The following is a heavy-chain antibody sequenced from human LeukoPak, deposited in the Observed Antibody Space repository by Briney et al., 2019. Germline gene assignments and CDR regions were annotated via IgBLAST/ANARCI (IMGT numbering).Heavy chain of an antibody. V-gene: IGHV4-61*02. D-gene: IGHD1-26*01. CDR3: ARGVGPTTAQSTFDY. Sequence: SETLSLTCTVSGGSISSSSYYWSWIRQPAGKGLEWIGRIYTSGSTNYNPSLKSRVTMSVDTSKNQFSLKLSSVTAADTAVYYCARGVGPTTAQSTFDYWGQGALVTVSS. J-gene: IGHJ4*02. CDR2: IYTSGST. CDR1: GGSISSSSYY.